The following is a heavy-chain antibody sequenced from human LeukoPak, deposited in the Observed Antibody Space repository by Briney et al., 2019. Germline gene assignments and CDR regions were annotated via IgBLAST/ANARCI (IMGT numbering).Heavy chain of an antibody. CDR3: ARGVDGVYAFDI. Sequence: GGSLRLSCAASGFSVSKNYMSWFRQAPGKGLEWVSVLFGGGSTYYADSVKGRFTISRDNSKNTLYLQMSSLRAEDTAMYYCARGVDGVYAFDIWGQGTLVTVSS. CDR2: LFGGGST. CDR1: GFSVSKNY. J-gene: IGHJ3*02. D-gene: IGHD2-8*01. V-gene: IGHV3-53*01.